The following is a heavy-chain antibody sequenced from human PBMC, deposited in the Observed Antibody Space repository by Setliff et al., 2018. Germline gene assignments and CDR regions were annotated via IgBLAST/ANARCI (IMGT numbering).Heavy chain of an antibody. V-gene: IGHV7-4-1*02. Sequence: ASVKVSCKASGYTFTTYAISWMRQAPGQGLEYMGWINTNTGNPSYAQGFTGRFVFSLDTSVSTAYLQISSLKAEDTAVYYCARASRYGTPRYRGDYNMDVWGKGTTVTVSS. CDR2: INTNTGNP. J-gene: IGHJ6*03. CDR3: ARASRYGTPRYRGDYNMDV. CDR1: GYTFTTYA. D-gene: IGHD5-12*01.